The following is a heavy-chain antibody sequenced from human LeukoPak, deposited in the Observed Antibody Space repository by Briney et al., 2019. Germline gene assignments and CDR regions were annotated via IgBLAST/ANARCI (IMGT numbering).Heavy chain of an antibody. Sequence: GGSLRLSCAASGFTFSSYGMHWVRQAPGKGLEWVAVIWYDGSNKYYADSVKGRFTISRDNSKNTLYLQMNSLRAEDTAVYYRARGNAGHYFDYWGQGTLVTVSS. CDR1: GFTFSSYG. J-gene: IGHJ4*02. CDR2: IWYDGSNK. V-gene: IGHV3-33*01. CDR3: ARGNAGHYFDY.